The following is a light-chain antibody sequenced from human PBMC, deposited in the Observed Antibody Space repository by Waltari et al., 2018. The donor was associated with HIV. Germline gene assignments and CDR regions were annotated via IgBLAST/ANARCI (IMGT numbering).Light chain of an antibody. CDR1: QSLLYSNGKNY. V-gene: IGKV2-28*01. Sequence: IVLTQSPLSLPVTPGEPASISCRSTQSLLYSNGKNYLAWYLQKPGQSPQLLIYLGSNRPSGVPDRFSGSKSGTSASLAITGLQPEDEAHYYCQSYDRSLSVVFGGGTK. J-gene: IGKJ4*01. CDR2: LGS. CDR3: QSYDRSLSVV.